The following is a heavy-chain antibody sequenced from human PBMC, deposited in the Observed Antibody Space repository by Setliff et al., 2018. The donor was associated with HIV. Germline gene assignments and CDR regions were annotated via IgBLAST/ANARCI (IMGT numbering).Heavy chain of an antibody. V-gene: IGHV3-74*01. CDR1: GFTFNSYW. Sequence: GGSLRLSCVASGFTFNSYWMYWVRQAPGKGLVCVSRVNNDGTDPNYADSVKGRFTISRDNAKNSVYLQMNSLRAEDTAMYYCVRPVREPVDWGRGTLVTVSS. J-gene: IGHJ4*02. D-gene: IGHD6-19*01. CDR3: VRPVREPVD. CDR2: VNNDGTDP.